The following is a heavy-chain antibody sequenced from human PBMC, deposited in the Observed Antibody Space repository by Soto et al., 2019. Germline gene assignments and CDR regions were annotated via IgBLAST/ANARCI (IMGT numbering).Heavy chain of an antibody. J-gene: IGHJ6*02. Sequence: GESLKLSCKVSGYSFTIYWIGWVRHMPGKGLEWMVIIYPGDSDTRYSPSFQGQVTISADKSISTAYLQWSSLKASDTAMYYCARSGDYCSSTSCYTYYYYYGMDVWGQGTTVTVSS. CDR2: IYPGDSDT. CDR3: ARSGDYCSSTSCYTYYYYYGMDV. D-gene: IGHD2-2*02. CDR1: GYSFTIYW. V-gene: IGHV5-51*01.